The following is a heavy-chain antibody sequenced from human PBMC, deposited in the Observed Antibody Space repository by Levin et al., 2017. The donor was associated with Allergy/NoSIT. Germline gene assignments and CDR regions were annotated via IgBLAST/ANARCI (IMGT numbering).Heavy chain of an antibody. D-gene: IGHD3-16*02. CDR3: ARFVWGSYRGFDY. Sequence: SETLSLTCTVSGGSISSDNWSWIRQPPGKGLEWIGYIYDTGNTNYNPPPKSRVTLSVDTSKNQFSLKLSSVTPADTAVYYCARFVWGSYRGFDYWGQGTLVTVSS. CDR1: GGSISSDN. V-gene: IGHV4-59*01. CDR2: IYDTGNT. J-gene: IGHJ4*02.